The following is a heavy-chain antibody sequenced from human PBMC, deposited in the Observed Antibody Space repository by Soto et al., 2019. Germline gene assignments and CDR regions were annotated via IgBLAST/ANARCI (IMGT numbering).Heavy chain of an antibody. D-gene: IGHD6-13*01. J-gene: IGHJ4*02. Sequence: SETLSLTCAVYGGSSSGYYWSWIRQPPGKGLEWIGEINHSGSTNYNPSLKSRVTISVDTSKNQFSLKLSSVTAADTAVYYCARGRRSGSSWYNYWGQGTLVTVSS. CDR2: INHSGST. V-gene: IGHV4-34*01. CDR1: GGSSSGYY. CDR3: ARGRRSGSSWYNY.